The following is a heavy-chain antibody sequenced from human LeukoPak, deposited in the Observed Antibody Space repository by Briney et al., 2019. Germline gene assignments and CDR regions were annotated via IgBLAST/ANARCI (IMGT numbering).Heavy chain of an antibody. Sequence: GGSLRLSCAASGFTFSSYWMSWVRQAPGKGLEWVANIKQDGSEKYYVDSVKGRFTISRDNAKNSLYLQMNSLRAEDTAVYYCARYCSSTSCPRRYYYYYYMDVWGKGTTVTVSS. D-gene: IGHD2-2*01. CDR2: IKQDGSEK. CDR1: GFTFSSYW. V-gene: IGHV3-7*01. J-gene: IGHJ6*03. CDR3: ARYCSSTSCPRRYYYYYYMDV.